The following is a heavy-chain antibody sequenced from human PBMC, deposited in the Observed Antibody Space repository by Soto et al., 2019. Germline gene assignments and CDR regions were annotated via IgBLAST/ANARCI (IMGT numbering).Heavy chain of an antibody. CDR2: IKSKTDGGTT. V-gene: IGHV3-15*01. Sequence: GGSLRLSCAASGSTFSNAWMSWVRQAPGKGLEWVGRIKSKTDGGTTDYAAPVKGRFTISRDDSKNTLYLQMNSLKTEDTAVYYCIYGSGSYYFYWGQGTLVTVSS. D-gene: IGHD3-10*01. CDR3: IYGSGSYYFY. J-gene: IGHJ4*02. CDR1: GSTFSNAW.